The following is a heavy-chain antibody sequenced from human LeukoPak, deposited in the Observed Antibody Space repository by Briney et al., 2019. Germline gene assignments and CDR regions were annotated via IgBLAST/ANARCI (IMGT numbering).Heavy chain of an antibody. V-gene: IGHV4-34*01. D-gene: IGHD3-22*01. Sequence: SETLSLTCAVYGGSFSGYYWSWIRQPPGKGLEWIGEINHSGSTNYNPSLKSRVTISVDTSKNQFSLKLSSVTAADTAVYYCARSPSSEPTYYFDYWGQGTLVTVSS. CDR3: ARSPSSEPTYYFDY. J-gene: IGHJ4*02. CDR1: GGSFSGYY. CDR2: INHSGST.